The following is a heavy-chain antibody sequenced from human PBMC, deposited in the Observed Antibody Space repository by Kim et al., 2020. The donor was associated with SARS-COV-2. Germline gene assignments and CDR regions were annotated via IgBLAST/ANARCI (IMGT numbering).Heavy chain of an antibody. CDR2: IYYSGST. V-gene: IGHV4-59*01. CDR1: GGSISRYY. J-gene: IGHJ2*01. CDR3: ARGDREADWYFDL. D-gene: IGHD2-21*02. Sequence: SETLSLTCTVSGGSISRYYWSWIRQPPGKGLEWIGYIYYSGSTNYNPSLKSRVTISVDTSKNQFSLKLSSVTAADTAVYYCARGDREADWYFDLWGRGTLVTVSS.